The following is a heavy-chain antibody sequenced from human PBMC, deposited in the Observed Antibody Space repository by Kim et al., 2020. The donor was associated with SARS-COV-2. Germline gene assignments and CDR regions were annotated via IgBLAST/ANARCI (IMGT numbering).Heavy chain of an antibody. D-gene: IGHD1-1*01. V-gene: IGHV4-59*13. J-gene: IGHJ5*02. Sequence: SETLSLTCTVSGASISDYCWSWIRQPPGQGLEWIGCIYYKGNNNYNPSLRSRVTISLDTSTKQFSLKLTSVTAADTAGYYCAGAQWDNPYNRLDPWGQGTLVTVSS. CDR3: AGAQWDNPYNRLDP. CDR1: GASISDYC. CDR2: IYYKGNN.